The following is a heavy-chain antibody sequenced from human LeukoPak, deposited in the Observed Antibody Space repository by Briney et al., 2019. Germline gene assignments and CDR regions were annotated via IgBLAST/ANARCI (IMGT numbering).Heavy chain of an antibody. CDR1: GGSFSGYC. Sequence: SETLSLTCAVYGGSFSGYCWSWIRQPPGKGLEWIGEINHSGSTNYNPSLKSRVTISVDTSKNQFSLKLSSVTAADTAVYYCARDPGYYGSGSYYNYYYYGMDVWGQGTTVTVSS. CDR2: INHSGST. J-gene: IGHJ6*02. D-gene: IGHD3-10*01. CDR3: ARDPGYYGSGSYYNYYYYGMDV. V-gene: IGHV4-34*01.